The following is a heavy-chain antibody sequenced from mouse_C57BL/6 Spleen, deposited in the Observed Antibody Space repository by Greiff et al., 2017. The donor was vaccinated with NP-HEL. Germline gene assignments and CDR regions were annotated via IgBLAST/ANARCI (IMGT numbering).Heavy chain of an antibody. Sequence: VQLQQSGAELARPGASVKLSCKASGYTFTSYGISWVKQRTGQGLEWIGEIYPRSGNTSYNEKFKGKATLTADKSSSTAYMELRSRTSEDAAVYFCARVGSFHAMDYWGQGTSVTVSS. V-gene: IGHV1-81*01. CDR3: ARVGSFHAMDY. CDR1: GYTFTSYG. J-gene: IGHJ4*01. D-gene: IGHD1-1*01. CDR2: IYPRSGNT.